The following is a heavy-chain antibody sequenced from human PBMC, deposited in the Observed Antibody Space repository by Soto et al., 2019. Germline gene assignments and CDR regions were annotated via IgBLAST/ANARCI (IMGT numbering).Heavy chain of an antibody. D-gene: IGHD3-22*01. J-gene: IGHJ3*02. CDR3: AKDKGGYYYDSSGYYRDAFDI. CDR2: ISGSGGST. Sequence: GGSLRLSCAASGFTFSSYAMSWVRQAPGKGLEWVSAISGSGGSTYYADSVKGRFTISRDNSKNTLYLQMNSLRAEDTAVYYCAKDKGGYYYDSSGYYRDAFDIWGQGTMVTVSS. CDR1: GFTFSSYA. V-gene: IGHV3-23*01.